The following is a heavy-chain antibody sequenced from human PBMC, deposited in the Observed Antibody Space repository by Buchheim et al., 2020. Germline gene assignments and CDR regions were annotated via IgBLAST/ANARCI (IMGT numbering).Heavy chain of an antibody. J-gene: IGHJ4*02. Sequence: EVQLLVSGGGLVQPGGSLRLSCAASGFTFSNYAMRWVRQAPGKGLEWVSAISGSGAHTYYVDSVKGRFSISRDNSNNTLHLQLHSLRVEETAVYYCAKGYAYGGREGYFDYWGQGTL. D-gene: IGHD3-16*01. CDR1: GFTFSNYA. CDR2: ISGSGAHT. CDR3: AKGYAYGGREGYFDY. V-gene: IGHV3-23*01.